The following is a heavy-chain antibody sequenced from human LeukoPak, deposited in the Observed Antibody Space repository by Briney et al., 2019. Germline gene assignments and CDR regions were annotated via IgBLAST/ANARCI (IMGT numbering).Heavy chain of an antibody. V-gene: IGHV4-59*01. J-gene: IGHJ4*02. D-gene: IGHD3-10*01. CDR3: GRETLHAFDY. CDR1: GGSISSYY. Sequence: PSETLSLTCTVSGGSISSYYWSWIRQPPGKGLEWIGYIYYSGSTNYNPSLKSRVTISVDTSKNQFSLKLSSVTAADTAVYYCGRETLHAFDYWGQGTLVTVSS. CDR2: IYYSGST.